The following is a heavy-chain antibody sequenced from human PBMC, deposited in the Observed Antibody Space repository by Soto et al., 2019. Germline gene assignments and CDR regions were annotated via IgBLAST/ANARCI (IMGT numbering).Heavy chain of an antibody. Sequence: PGESLKISCKGSGYSFSSYWIGWVRQMPGKGLECMGMIWPGDSDLKYSPSFQGHVTISVDKSINTAYLEWSSLKASDSAMYYCARLTLAQHSLRSHIFDYWGLGTPVTVS. CDR2: IWPGDSDL. CDR1: GYSFSSYW. V-gene: IGHV5-51*01. D-gene: IGHD1-26*01. CDR3: ARLTLAQHSLRSHIFDY. J-gene: IGHJ4*02.